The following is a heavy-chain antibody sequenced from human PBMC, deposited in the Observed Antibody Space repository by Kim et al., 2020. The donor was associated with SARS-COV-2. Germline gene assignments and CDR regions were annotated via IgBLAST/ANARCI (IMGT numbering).Heavy chain of an antibody. J-gene: IGHJ6*02. CDR3: ARDDGGPDILTGYYKSYYYYGMDV. CDR2: ISAYNGNT. Sequence: ASVKVSCKASGYTFTSYGISWVRQAPGQGLEWMGWISAYNGNTNYAQKLQGRVTMTTDTPTSTAYMELRSLRSDDTAVYYCARDDGGPDILTGYYKSYYYYGMDVWGQGTTVTVSS. D-gene: IGHD3-9*01. V-gene: IGHV1-18*01. CDR1: GYTFTSYG.